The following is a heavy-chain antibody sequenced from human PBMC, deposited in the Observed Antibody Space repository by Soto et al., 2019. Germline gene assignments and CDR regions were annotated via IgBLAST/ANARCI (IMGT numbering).Heavy chain of an antibody. D-gene: IGHD3-10*01. CDR2: INAGGGDT. J-gene: IGHJ4*02. CDR1: GYTFTTYA. CDR3: ASRRLVRGVTTSVPHDF. V-gene: IGHV1-3*01. Sequence: GPTVKVSYKTSGYTFTTYAMHWLRQSPGRRLEWMGWINAGGGDTKYSQRFQGRVTISRDTTASTVYMELSSLTPEDTAVYYCASRRLVRGVTTSVPHDFWGQGTLVTVSS.